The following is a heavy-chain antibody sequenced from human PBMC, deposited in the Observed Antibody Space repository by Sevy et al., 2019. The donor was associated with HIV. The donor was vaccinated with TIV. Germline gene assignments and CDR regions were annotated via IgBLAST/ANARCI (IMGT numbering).Heavy chain of an antibody. D-gene: IGHD4-4*01. CDR2: IWTEGDDE. Sequence: GGSLRLSCAAFGFTFSTHAMHWVRQAPGKGLEWVAVIWTEGDDESYADSVRGPLTISRENSKNTLYLQVNSLGSEDTAVYYCATEYSNGFDYWGQGTRVTVSS. V-gene: IGHV3-33*01. CDR1: GFTFSTHA. CDR3: ATEYSNGFDY. J-gene: IGHJ4*02.